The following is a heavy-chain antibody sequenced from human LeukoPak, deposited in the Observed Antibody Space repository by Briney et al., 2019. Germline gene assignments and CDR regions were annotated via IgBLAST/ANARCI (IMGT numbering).Heavy chain of an antibody. D-gene: IGHD4-23*01. CDR2: IYTSGST. J-gene: IGHJ5*02. V-gene: IGHV4-61*02. CDR3: ARGVEDSTVVTSNWFDP. Sequence: SQTLSLTCTVSGGSISSGSYYWSWIRQPAGKGLEWIGRIYTSGSTNYNPSLKSRVTISVDTSKNQFSLKLSSVTAADTAVYYCARGVEDSTVVTSNWFDPWGQGTLVTVSS. CDR1: GGSISSGSYY.